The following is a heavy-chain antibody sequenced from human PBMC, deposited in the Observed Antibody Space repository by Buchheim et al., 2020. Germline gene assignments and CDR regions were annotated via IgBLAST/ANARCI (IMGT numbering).Heavy chain of an antibody. Sequence: EVQLVASGGGLVEPGRSLRLSCTACGFNFGDYAMSWFRQAPGKGLEWVGFIRSKPFGGTPEYAASVRGRFFLSRDDSKIIAYLQMNSLNIEDAAVYYCTRWGRHRRVFDYWGQGTL. CDR3: TRWGRHRRVFDY. D-gene: IGHD3-16*01. J-gene: IGHJ4*02. CDR2: IRSKPFGGTP. V-gene: IGHV3-49*03. CDR1: GFNFGDYA.